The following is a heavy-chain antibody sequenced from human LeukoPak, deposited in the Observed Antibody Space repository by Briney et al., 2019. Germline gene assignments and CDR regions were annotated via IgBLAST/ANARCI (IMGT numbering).Heavy chain of an antibody. D-gene: IGHD6-19*01. CDR2: IRYDGSNK. J-gene: IGHJ5*02. CDR1: GFTFSSYG. Sequence: PGGSLRLSCAASGFTFSSYGMHWVRQAPGKGLEWVAFIRYDGSNKYYADSVKGRFTISRDNSKNTLYLQMNSLRAEDTAVYYCAKDWAAVAGLDWFDPWGQGTLVTVSS. CDR3: AKDWAAVAGLDWFDP. V-gene: IGHV3-30*02.